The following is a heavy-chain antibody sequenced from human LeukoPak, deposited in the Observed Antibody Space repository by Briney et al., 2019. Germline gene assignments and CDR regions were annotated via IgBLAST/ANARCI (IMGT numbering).Heavy chain of an antibody. V-gene: IGHV1-3*01. CDR2: ISAGNGNT. Sequence: ASVKVSCKASGCTFTSYAMHWVRQAPGQRLEWMGYISAGNGNTKYSQKFQGRVTIARDTSASTAYMELSSLRSEDTAVYYCARDRGGTGDFDYWGQGTLVTVSS. J-gene: IGHJ4*02. CDR1: GCTFTSYA. CDR3: ARDRGGTGDFDY. D-gene: IGHD1-1*01.